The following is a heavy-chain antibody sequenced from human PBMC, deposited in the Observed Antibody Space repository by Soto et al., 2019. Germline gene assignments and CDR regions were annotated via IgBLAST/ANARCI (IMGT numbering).Heavy chain of an antibody. CDR2: ISSTSSYT. V-gene: IGHV3-21*01. Sequence: PGGSLRLSCAASGFTFSSYAMNWVRQTQEKGLEWVSSISSTSSYTHYSDSVKDRFTISRDNANNSLFLQMNSLRAEDTATYYCARDLALAGNYWGQGVLVTVSS. CDR1: GFTFSSYA. CDR3: ARDLALAGNY. J-gene: IGHJ4*02. D-gene: IGHD6-19*01.